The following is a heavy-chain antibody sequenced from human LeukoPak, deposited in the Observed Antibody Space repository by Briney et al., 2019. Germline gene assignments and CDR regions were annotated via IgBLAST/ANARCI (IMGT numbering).Heavy chain of an antibody. CDR3: ARSGVVVAAINYY. CDR2: INAGNGNT. J-gene: IGHJ4*02. V-gene: IGHV1-3*01. Sequence: ASVKVSCKASGYTFTSYAMHWVRQAPGQRLEWMGWINAGNGNTKYSQKLQGRVTMTTDTSTSTAYMELRSLRSDDTAVYYCARSGVVVAAINYYWGQGTLVTVSS. CDR1: GYTFTSYA. D-gene: IGHD2-15*01.